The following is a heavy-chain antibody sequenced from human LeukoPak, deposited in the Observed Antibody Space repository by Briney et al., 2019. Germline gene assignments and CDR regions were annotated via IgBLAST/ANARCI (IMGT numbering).Heavy chain of an antibody. J-gene: IGHJ4*02. CDR3: GKDGHCHDSVCPTKIVVAGYVDH. V-gene: IGHV3-23*01. CDR2: ILVVVHLT. Sequence: GGSLRVSCVASRFSFTTYSMNSVRQAPGKGLEWVSVILVVVHLTYYADSVKGGFTISRDNSNNMLYLQMHSLRAEDTAIYYCGKDGHCHDSVCPTKIVVAGYVDHWGQGTLVTVSS. D-gene: IGHD6-19*01. CDR1: RFSFTTYS.